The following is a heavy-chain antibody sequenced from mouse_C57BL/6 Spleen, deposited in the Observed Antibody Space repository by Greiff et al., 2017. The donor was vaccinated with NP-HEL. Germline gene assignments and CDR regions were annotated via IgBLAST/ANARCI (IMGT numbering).Heavy chain of an antibody. CDR2: ISSGGDYI. CDR3: TQERYSNHWYFDV. V-gene: IGHV5-9-1*02. Sequence: EVKLVESGEGLVKPGGSLKLSCAASGFTFSSYAMSWVRPPPEKRLEWVAYISSGGDYIYYADTVKGRFTIYRDNARNTLYLQMSSLKSEDTAMYYCTQERYSNHWYFDVWGTGTTVTVSS. CDR1: GFTFSSYA. J-gene: IGHJ1*03. D-gene: IGHD2-5*01.